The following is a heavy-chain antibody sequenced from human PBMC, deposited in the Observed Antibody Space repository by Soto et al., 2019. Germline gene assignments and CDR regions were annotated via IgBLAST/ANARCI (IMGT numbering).Heavy chain of an antibody. CDR1: GFTFSNAW. Sequence: GGSLRLSCAASGFTFSNAWMNWVRQAPGKGLEWVGRIKSKTDGGTTDYAEPVKGRFTISRDDSKNTLYLQMNSLKTEDTAVYYCTTDWEEKLDDLRYFDYWGQGTLVTVSS. J-gene: IGHJ4*02. CDR2: IKSKTDGGTT. CDR3: TTDWEEKLDDLRYFDY. D-gene: IGHD1-1*01. V-gene: IGHV3-15*07.